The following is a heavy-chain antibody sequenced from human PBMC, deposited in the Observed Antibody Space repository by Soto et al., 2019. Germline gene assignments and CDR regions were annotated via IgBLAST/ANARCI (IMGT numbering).Heavy chain of an antibody. V-gene: IGHV1-18*01. J-gene: IGHJ6*02. Sequence: QVQLVQSGAEVKKPGASVKVSCKASGYTFTSYGISWVRQAPGQGLEWMGWISAYNGNTNYAQKLQGRVTMTTDTPTSTAYMELRSLRYDDTAVYYCARDGLRFSGSYYSYYYYGMDVWGQGTTVTVSS. D-gene: IGHD1-26*01. CDR1: GYTFTSYG. CDR3: ARDGLRFSGSYYSYYYYGMDV. CDR2: ISAYNGNT.